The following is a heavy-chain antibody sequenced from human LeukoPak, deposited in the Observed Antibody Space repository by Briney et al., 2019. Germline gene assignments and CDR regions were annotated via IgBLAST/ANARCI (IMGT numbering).Heavy chain of an antibody. CDR3: ARMVISSYYFDY. J-gene: IGHJ4*02. V-gene: IGHV2-70*04. D-gene: IGHD3-16*02. CDR2: IDWDDDK. Sequence: SGPALVKPTQTLTLTCTFSGFSLSTSGMRVSRIRQPPGKALEWLARIDWDDDKFYSTSLKTRLTISKDTSKNQVVLTMTNMDPVDTATYYCARMVISSYYFDYWGQGTLVTVSS. CDR1: GFSLSTSGMR.